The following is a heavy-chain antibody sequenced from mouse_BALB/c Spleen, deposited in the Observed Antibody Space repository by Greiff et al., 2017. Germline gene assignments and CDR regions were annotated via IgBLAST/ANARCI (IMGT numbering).Heavy chain of an antibody. CDR2: IYPGNGDT. D-gene: IGHD3-3*01. CDR3: ARWGRGGPYAMDY. V-gene: IGHV1-12*01. Sequence: QVQLQQPGAELVKPGASVKMSCKASGYTFTSYNMHWVKQTPGQGLEWIGAIYPGNGDTSYNQKFKGKATLTADKSSSTAYMQLSSLTSEDSAVYYCARWGRGGPYAMDYWGQGTSVTVSS. CDR1: GYTFTSYN. J-gene: IGHJ4*01.